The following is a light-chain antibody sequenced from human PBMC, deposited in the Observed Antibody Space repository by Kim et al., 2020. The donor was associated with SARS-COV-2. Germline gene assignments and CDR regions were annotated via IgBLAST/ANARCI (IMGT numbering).Light chain of an antibody. CDR2: DVS. J-gene: IGLJ2*01. CDR3: CSYAGTFTSL. Sequence: GQSVTISCTGTSSDVASYNYVSWYQQHPGKAPKVMIYDVSKRPSGVPDRFSGSKSGNTASLTISGLQADDEADYYCCSYAGTFTSLFGGGTQLTVL. V-gene: IGLV2-11*03. CDR1: SSDVASYNY.